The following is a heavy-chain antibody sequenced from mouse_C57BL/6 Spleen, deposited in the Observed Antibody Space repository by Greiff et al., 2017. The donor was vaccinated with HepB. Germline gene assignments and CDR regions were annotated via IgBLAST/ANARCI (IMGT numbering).Heavy chain of an antibody. D-gene: IGHD4-1*01. CDR2: IDPSDSYT. CDR3: ARSQSGSRKGYCDY. Sequence: QVQLQQPGAELVRPGTSVKLSCKASGYTFTSYWMHWVKQRPGQGLEWIGVIDPSDSYTNYNQKFKGKATLTVDTSSSTAYRQRSSLTSEDSAVYYCARSQSGSRKGYCDYWGQGTTLTVSS. V-gene: IGHV1-59*01. J-gene: IGHJ2*01. CDR1: GYTFTSYW.